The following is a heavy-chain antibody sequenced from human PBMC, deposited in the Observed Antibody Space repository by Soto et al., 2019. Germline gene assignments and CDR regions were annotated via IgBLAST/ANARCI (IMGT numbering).Heavy chain of an antibody. CDR2: IWYDGSNK. J-gene: IGHJ6*02. CDR1: GFTFSSYG. V-gene: IGHV3-33*01. Sequence: QVQLVESGGGVVQPGRSLRLSCAASGFTFSSYGMHWVRQAPGKGLEWVAVIWYDGSNKYYADSVKGRFTISRDNSKNTLYLQMNSLRAEDTAVYYCARPLGGFGEPDYCDYGMDVWGQGTTVTVSS. D-gene: IGHD3-10*01. CDR3: ARPLGGFGEPDYCDYGMDV.